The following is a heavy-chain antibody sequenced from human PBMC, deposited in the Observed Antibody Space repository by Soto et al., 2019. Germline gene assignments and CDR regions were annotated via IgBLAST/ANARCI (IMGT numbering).Heavy chain of an antibody. V-gene: IGHV4-34*01. J-gene: IGHJ3*02. CDR2: INNSGGT. CDR1: GGSFSGYY. CDR3: ARSITMVRGARVAFDI. D-gene: IGHD3-10*01. Sequence: QVQLQQWGAGLLKPSETLSLTCAVYGGSFSGYYWSWIRQPQGRGLEWIGKINNSGGTNYNPSLKSRVTISVDTSKNQFSLKLSSVTAADTAVYYCARSITMVRGARVAFDIWGQGTMVTVSS.